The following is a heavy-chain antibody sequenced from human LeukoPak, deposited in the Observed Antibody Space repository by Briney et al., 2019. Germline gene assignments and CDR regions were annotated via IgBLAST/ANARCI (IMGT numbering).Heavy chain of an antibody. D-gene: IGHD3-22*01. CDR3: ARLSSDSSGYYHLFDY. V-gene: IGHV5-51*01. Sequence: GESLKISCKGSGYSFTSYWIGWVCQMPGKGLEWMGIIYPGDSDTRYSPSFQGQVTISADKSISTAYLQWSSLKASDPAMYYCARLSSDSSGYYHLFDYWGQGTLVTVSS. CDR2: IYPGDSDT. J-gene: IGHJ4*02. CDR1: GYSFTSYW.